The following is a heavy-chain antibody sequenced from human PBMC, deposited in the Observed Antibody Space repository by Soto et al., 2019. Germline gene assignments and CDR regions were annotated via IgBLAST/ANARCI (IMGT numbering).Heavy chain of an antibody. CDR1: GYIFTGYY. CDR3: ATDKVAFDM. J-gene: IGHJ3*02. CDR2: INTKTGGT. V-gene: IGHV1-2*02. D-gene: IGHD3-9*01. Sequence: ASVKVSCKASGYIFTGYYIQWVRQAPGQGLEWMGWINTKTGGTKYAQKFQCRVTMTRDTSINTAYMEVSRLRSDDTAVYYCATDKVAFDMWGQGTMVTVS.